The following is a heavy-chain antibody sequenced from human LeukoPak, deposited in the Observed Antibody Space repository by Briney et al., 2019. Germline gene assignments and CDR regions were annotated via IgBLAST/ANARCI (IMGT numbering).Heavy chain of an antibody. CDR3: ARRTPEYTNRRYFDL. D-gene: IGHD6-6*01. J-gene: IGHJ2*01. CDR2: IYPGDSDT. CDR1: GYSFTSYW. Sequence: GESLKISCKGSGYSFTSYWIGWVRQMPGKGLEWMGIIYPGDSDTRYSPSFQGQVTISADKSINTAFVQWSSLKASDTAIYYCARRTPEYTNRRYFDLWGRGTLVTVSS. V-gene: IGHV5-51*01.